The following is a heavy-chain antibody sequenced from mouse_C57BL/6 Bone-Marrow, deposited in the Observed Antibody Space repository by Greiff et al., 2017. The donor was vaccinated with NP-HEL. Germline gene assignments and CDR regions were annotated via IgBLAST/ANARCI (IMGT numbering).Heavy chain of an antibody. J-gene: IGHJ1*03. CDR2: IDPSDSET. CDR1: GYTFTSYW. V-gene: IGHV1-52*01. Sequence: QVQLQQPGAELVRPGSSVKLSCKASGYTFTSYWMHWVKQRPIQGLEWIGNIDPSDSETHYNQKFKDKATLTVDKSSSTAYMQLSSLTSEDSAVYYCARSGLGLTTVVTFDVWGTGTTVTVSS. D-gene: IGHD1-1*01. CDR3: ARSGLGLTTVVTFDV.